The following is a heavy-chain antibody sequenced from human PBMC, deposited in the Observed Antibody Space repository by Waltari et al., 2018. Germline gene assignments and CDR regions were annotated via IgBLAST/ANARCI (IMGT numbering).Heavy chain of an antibody. CDR2: VDPEDGET. D-gene: IGHD6-13*01. Sequence: EVQLVQSGAEVKKPGATVKISCKASGSPFPAYYFPWVNQAPGKGLGWMGRVDPEDGETIYAEKFQGRVTITADTSTDTAYMELSSLRSEDTAVYYCATELAAAGLYYFDYWGQGTLVTVSS. V-gene: IGHV1-69-2*01. CDR1: GSPFPAYY. CDR3: ATELAAAGLYYFDY. J-gene: IGHJ4*02.